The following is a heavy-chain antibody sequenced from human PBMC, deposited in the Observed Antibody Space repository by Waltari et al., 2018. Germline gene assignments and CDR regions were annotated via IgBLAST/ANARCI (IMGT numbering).Heavy chain of an antibody. D-gene: IGHD3-10*01. CDR2: ISGSGGSK. CDR3: AKGLWFENYYYGMDV. V-gene: IGHV3-23*01. Sequence: EVQLLESGGGLVQPGGSLRLSCAASGFTFSSYVMSWVRQAPGKGLEWVSAISGSGGSKYYADSVKGRCTISRDNSKNTLDLQMNSLRAEDTAVYYCAKGLWFENYYYGMDVWGQGTTVTVSS. J-gene: IGHJ6*02. CDR1: GFTFSSYV.